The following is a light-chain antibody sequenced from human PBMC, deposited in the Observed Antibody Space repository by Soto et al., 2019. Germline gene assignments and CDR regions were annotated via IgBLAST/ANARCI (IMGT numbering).Light chain of an antibody. CDR2: KAS. Sequence: DIQMTQSPSTLSGSVGDRVTITCRASQTISSWLSWYHQKPGKAPKLLIYKASTLKSGVPSRFSGSGSGTDFTLTIDNVQPDDFATYYCQQYNSDPLTFGGGTKVDI. J-gene: IGKJ4*01. V-gene: IGKV1-5*03. CDR3: QQYNSDPLT. CDR1: QTISSW.